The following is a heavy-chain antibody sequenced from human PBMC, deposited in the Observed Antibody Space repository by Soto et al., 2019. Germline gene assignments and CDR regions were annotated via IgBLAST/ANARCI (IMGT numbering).Heavy chain of an antibody. J-gene: IGHJ4*02. CDR3: ARGQEGVVATH. D-gene: IGHD5-12*01. CDR1: GGSLSGYY. CDR2: VKDGGHT. V-gene: IGHV4-34*01. Sequence: QVQLQQWGAGLLKPSATLSLNCAVTGGSLSGYYWSWIRQPPGKGLGWIGEVKDGGHTNYSPSLRGRVTISSDTSNTQFSLRLNSVTAADTGVYYCARGQEGVVATHWDQGSLVTVSS.